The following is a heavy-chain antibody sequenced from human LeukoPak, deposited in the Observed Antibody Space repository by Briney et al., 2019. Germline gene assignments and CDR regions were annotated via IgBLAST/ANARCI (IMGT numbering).Heavy chain of an antibody. CDR1: GFTFSDYY. CDR3: ARDGITMIEGRAFDI. J-gene: IGHJ3*02. Sequence: GGSLRLSCAASGFTFSDYYMSWIRQAPGKGLEWVSYISSSGSTIYYADSVKGRFTISRDNAKDSLYLQMNSLRAEDTAVYYCARDGITMIEGRAFDIWGQGTMVTVSS. CDR2: ISSSGSTI. D-gene: IGHD3-22*01. V-gene: IGHV3-11*01.